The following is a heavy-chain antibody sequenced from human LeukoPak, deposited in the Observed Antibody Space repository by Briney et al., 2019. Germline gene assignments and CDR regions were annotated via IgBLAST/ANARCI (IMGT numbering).Heavy chain of an antibody. CDR1: GGSFSGYY. CDR2: INRSGST. D-gene: IGHD7-27*01. V-gene: IGHV4-34*01. CDR3: ARARTGEFDY. Sequence: PSETLSLTCAVYGGSFSGYYLSWLRQPQGKGLEWIGGINRSGSTNYNPSLKSRVTISVDTSKNQFSLKLSSVTAADTAVYYCARARTGEFDYWGQGTLVTVSS. J-gene: IGHJ4*02.